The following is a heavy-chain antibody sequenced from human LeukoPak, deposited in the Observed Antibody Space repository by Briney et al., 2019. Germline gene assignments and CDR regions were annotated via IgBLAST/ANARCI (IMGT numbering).Heavy chain of an antibody. CDR3: ARDSWIQLWRDAFDI. V-gene: IGHV4-4*07. D-gene: IGHD5-18*01. CDR2: IYTSGST. Sequence: SETLSLTCAVYGGSFSGYYWSWIRQPAGKGLEWIGRIYTSGSTNYNPSLKSRVTISVDTSKNQFSLKLSSVTAADTAVYYCARDSWIQLWRDAFDIWGQGTMVTVSS. J-gene: IGHJ3*02. CDR1: GGSFSGYY.